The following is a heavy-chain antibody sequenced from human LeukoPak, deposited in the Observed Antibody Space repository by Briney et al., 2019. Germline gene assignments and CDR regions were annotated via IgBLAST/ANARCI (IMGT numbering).Heavy chain of an antibody. CDR2: ISYDGSNK. CDR3: AKVGDSWDFDY. Sequence: PGGSLRLSCAASGFTFSSYAMHWVRQAPGKGLEWVALISYDGSNKYYADSVKGRFTISRDSSKNTLFLQMNSLRGEDTAIYYCAKVGDSWDFDYWGQGTLVTVSS. CDR1: GFTFSSYA. D-gene: IGHD6-13*01. J-gene: IGHJ4*02. V-gene: IGHV3-30*18.